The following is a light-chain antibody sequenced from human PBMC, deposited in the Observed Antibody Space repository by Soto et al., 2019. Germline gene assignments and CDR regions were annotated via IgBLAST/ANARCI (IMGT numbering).Light chain of an antibody. CDR1: QGIGST. CDR3: QQHNSFSIT. J-gene: IGKJ5*01. V-gene: IGKV3-15*01. CDR2: DAS. Sequence: IVMTQSPPTLSVSPGPGPTLACRASQGIGSTLAWYQHKPGQTPRLLIYDASTRATGVPSRFSGSGSGTEFTLTINSLQADDFATYYCQQHNSFSITFGQGTRLEI.